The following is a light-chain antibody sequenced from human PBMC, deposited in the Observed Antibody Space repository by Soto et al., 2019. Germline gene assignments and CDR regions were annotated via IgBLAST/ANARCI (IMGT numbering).Light chain of an antibody. V-gene: IGKV1-39*01. CDR1: QTINNN. CDR2: GTF. Sequence: DIQMTQSPSSLSASVGDRVSITCRASQTINNNLNWYQQKPGKVPTLLISGTFTLQSGVPSRFVGGGFGTDFTLTISSLQPEDFATYYCQQSHTTPTFGGGTKVEIK. J-gene: IGKJ4*01. CDR3: QQSHTTPT.